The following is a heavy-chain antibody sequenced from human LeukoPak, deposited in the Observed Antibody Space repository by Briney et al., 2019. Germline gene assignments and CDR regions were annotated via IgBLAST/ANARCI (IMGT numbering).Heavy chain of an antibody. Sequence: SETLSLTCTVSGGSISSYYWSWIRQPAGKGLEWIGRIYTSGSTNYNPSLKIRVTMSVDTSKTQFSLKLSSVTAADTAVYYCARDAPSSGWYVPGFDPWGQGTLVTVSS. J-gene: IGHJ5*02. CDR2: IYTSGST. V-gene: IGHV4-4*07. CDR1: GGSISSYY. D-gene: IGHD6-19*01. CDR3: ARDAPSSGWYVPGFDP.